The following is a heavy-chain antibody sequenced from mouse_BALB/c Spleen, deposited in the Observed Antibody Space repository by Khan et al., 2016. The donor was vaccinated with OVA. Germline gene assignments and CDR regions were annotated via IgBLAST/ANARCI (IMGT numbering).Heavy chain of an antibody. CDR3: AKWGTGYYAMDY. CDR1: GFSLASYG. J-gene: IGHJ4*01. V-gene: IGHV2-3*01. Sequence: VQLQESGPGLVAPSQSLSITCTVSGFSLASYGVNWVRQPPGKGLEWLGVIWGDGSTNYHSALRSRLNINKENSKSQVFLKLNSLQTDDTATYYCAKWGTGYYAMDYWGQGTSVTVSS. D-gene: IGHD4-1*01. CDR2: IWGDGST.